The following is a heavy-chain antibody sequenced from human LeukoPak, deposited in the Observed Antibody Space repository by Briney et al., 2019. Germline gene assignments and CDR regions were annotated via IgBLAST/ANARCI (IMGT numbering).Heavy chain of an antibody. V-gene: IGHV3-53*01. CDR1: GFTVSSNY. CDR2: IYSGGST. CDR3: AREGYDILTGCGDAFDI. J-gene: IGHJ3*02. Sequence: GGSLRLSCAASGFTVSSNYMSWVRQAPGKGLEWVSVIYSGGSTYYADSVKGRFTISRDNSKNTLYLQMNSLRAEDTAVYYCAREGYDILTGCGDAFDIWGQGTMVTVSS. D-gene: IGHD3-9*01.